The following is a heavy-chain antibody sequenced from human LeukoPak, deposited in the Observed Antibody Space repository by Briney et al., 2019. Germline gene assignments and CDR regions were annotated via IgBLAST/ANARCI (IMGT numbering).Heavy chain of an antibody. V-gene: IGHV3-23*01. CDR1: GFTFSSYA. CDR3: AKERIGQEGDSSGMDV. D-gene: IGHD6-19*01. CDR2: ISGSGGST. Sequence: GGSLSLSCAASGFTFSSYAMRGVRHAPGKGLEWVSAISGSGGSTYYADPVKSPFTNSRDNFNITLYLQMTSLRAKDTAVYDCAKERIGQEGDSSGMDVWGQGTTVTVSS. J-gene: IGHJ6*02.